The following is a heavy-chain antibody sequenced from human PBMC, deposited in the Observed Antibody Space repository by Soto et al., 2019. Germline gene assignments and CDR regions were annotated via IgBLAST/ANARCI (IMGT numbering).Heavy chain of an antibody. CDR1: GYTFTSYE. V-gene: IGHV1-8*01. CDR3: ARGQFDSGDNSDYFDY. D-gene: IGHD4-17*01. CDR2: MNPNSGNT. Sequence: QVQLVQSGAEVKKPGASVKVSCKASGYTFTSYEINWVRQATGQGLEWMGWMNPNSGNTGYAQKFQGRVTMTRNTSISTAYMELSSLRSEDTAVYYCARGQFDSGDNSDYFDYWGQGILVTVSS. J-gene: IGHJ4*02.